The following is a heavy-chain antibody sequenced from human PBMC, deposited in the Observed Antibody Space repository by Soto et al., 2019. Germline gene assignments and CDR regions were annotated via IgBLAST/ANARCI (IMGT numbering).Heavy chain of an antibody. D-gene: IGHD3-9*01. CDR3: ARVRYFDWCFDY. CDR1: GGSISSGGYS. CDR2: IYHSGST. Sequence: QLQLQESGSGLVKPSQTLSLTCAVSGGSISSGGYSWSWIRQPPGKGLEWIGYIYHSGSTYYNPSLKSRVTISVDRSENQFSLRLSSVTAADTAVYYCARVRYFDWCFDYWGQGTLVTVSS. V-gene: IGHV4-30-2*01. J-gene: IGHJ4*02.